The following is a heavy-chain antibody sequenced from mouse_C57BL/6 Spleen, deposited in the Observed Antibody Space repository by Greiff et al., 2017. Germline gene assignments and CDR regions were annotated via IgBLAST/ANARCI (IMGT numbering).Heavy chain of an antibody. D-gene: IGHD4-1*01. CDR2: ISYDGSN. J-gene: IGHJ2*01. V-gene: IGHV3-6*01. Sequence: EVKLQESGPGLVKPSQSLSLTCSVTGYSITSGYYWNWIRQFPGNKLEWMGYISYDGSNNYNPSLKNRISITRDTSKNQFFLKLNSVTTEDTATYYCARERLANWDEYYFDYWGQGTTLTVSS. CDR3: ARERLANWDEYYFDY. CDR1: GYSITSGYY.